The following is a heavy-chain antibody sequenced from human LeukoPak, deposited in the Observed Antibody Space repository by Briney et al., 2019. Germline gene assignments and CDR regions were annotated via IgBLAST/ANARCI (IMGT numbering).Heavy chain of an antibody. CDR1: GYTFTGYY. Sequence: WASVKVSCKASGYTFTGYYMHWVRQAPGQGLEWVGWIHPNSGNTDYPQKFQGRVTITRDTSKRMAYMELSRLRSDDTPIYYCARGGRYLPFWGQGTMVIVSS. CDR2: IHPNSGNT. D-gene: IGHD3-16*02. CDR3: ARGGRYLPF. V-gene: IGHV1-2*02. J-gene: IGHJ3*01.